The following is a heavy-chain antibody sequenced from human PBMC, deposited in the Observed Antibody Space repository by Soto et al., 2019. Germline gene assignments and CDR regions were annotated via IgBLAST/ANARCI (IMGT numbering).Heavy chain of an antibody. J-gene: IGHJ5*02. CDR1: GDSITSYY. Sequence: SETLSLTCTVSGDSITSYYWSWIRQPPGKGLEWIGYIYHSGSTYYNPSLKSRVTISVDRSKNQFSLKMSSVTAADTAVYYCARVPGAFWSGYYSWFDPWGQGTLVTVSS. CDR3: ARVPGAFWSGYYSWFDP. V-gene: IGHV4-59*12. CDR2: IYHSGST. D-gene: IGHD3-3*01.